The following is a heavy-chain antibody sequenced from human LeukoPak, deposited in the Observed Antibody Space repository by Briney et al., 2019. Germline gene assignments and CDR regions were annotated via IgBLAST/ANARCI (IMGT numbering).Heavy chain of an antibody. CDR1: GYSISSGYY. CDR3: ARSYGSGSYTFDY. D-gene: IGHD3-10*01. V-gene: IGHV4-38-2*01. CDR2: IYHSGRT. Sequence: PSETLSLTCAVSGYSISSGYYWGWIRQPPGKGLEWIGSIYHSGRTYYNPSLKSRVTISVDTSKNQFSLKLSSVTAADTAVYYCARSYGSGSYTFDYWGQGTLVTVSS. J-gene: IGHJ4*02.